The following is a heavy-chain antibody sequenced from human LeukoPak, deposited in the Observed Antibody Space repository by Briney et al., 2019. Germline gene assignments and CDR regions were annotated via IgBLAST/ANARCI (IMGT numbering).Heavy chain of an antibody. CDR2: IFHSGST. J-gene: IGHJ6*04. V-gene: IGHV4-34*12. D-gene: IGHD5-18*01. Sequence: SETLSLTCAVYGGSFSGYHWSWIRQPPGKGLEWIGYIFHSGSTYYNLSLKSRVTISVDRSKNQFSLKLSSVTAADTAVYYCARTLGYSGAPGDVWGKGTTVTVSS. CDR1: GGSFSGYH. CDR3: ARTLGYSGAPGDV.